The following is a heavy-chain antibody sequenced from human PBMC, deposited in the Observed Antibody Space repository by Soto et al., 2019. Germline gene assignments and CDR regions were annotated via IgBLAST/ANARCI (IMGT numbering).Heavy chain of an antibody. D-gene: IGHD3-10*01. CDR2: ISYDGSNK. Sequence: GGSLRLSCAASGFTFSSYAMHWVRQAPGKGLEWVAVISYDGSNKYYADSVKGRFTISRDNSKNTLYLQMNSLRAEDTAVYYCARSGSYYYGSGSYRGANWFDPWGQGTLVTVSS. J-gene: IGHJ5*02. CDR3: ARSGSYYYGSGSYRGANWFDP. CDR1: GFTFSSYA. V-gene: IGHV3-30-3*01.